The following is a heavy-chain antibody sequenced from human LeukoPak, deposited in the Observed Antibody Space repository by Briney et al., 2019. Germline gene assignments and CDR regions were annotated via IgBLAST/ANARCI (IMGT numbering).Heavy chain of an antibody. CDR3: ARGGSYGGND. V-gene: IGHV1-2*02. CDR1: GYTFTGYY. J-gene: IGHJ4*02. D-gene: IGHD4-23*01. CDR2: INPNSGGT. Sequence: ASVKVSCKASGYTFTGYYMHWVRQAPGQGLEWMGWINPNSGGTNYAQKFQGRVTITADKSTSTAYMELSSLRPEDTAVYYCARGGSYGGNDWGQGTLVTVSS.